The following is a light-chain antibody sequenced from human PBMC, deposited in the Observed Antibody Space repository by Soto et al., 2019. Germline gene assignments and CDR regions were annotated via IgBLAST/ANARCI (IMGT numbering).Light chain of an antibody. CDR1: QSVSSSY. CDR3: QQYGRSPLT. Sequence: EIVLTQSPGTLSLSPGERATLSCRASQSVSSSYLAWYQQKPGQAPRLLIYGASSRATGIPDRFSGSGSGTAFTLTISRLEPEDFAVYFCQQYGRSPLTFGGGTQVEIK. J-gene: IGKJ4*01. V-gene: IGKV3-20*01. CDR2: GAS.